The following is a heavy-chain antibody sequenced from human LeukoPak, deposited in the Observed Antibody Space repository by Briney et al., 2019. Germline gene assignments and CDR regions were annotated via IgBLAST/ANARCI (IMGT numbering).Heavy chain of an antibody. J-gene: IGHJ5*02. CDR1: GGSISSYY. Sequence: SETPSLTCTVSGGSISSYYWSWIRQPPGKGLEWIGYIYYSGSTNYNPSLKSRVTISVDTSKNQFSLKLSSVTAADTAVYYCARGSSGYLFPSWFDPWGQGTLVTVSS. CDR2: IYYSGST. D-gene: IGHD3-3*01. CDR3: ARGSSGYLFPSWFDP. V-gene: IGHV4-59*01.